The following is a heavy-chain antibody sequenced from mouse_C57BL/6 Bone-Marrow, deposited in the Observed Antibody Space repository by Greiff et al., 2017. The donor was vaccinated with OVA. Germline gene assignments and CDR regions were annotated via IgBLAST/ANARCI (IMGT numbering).Heavy chain of an antibody. J-gene: IGHJ2*01. D-gene: IGHD4-1*01. V-gene: IGHV14-2*01. CDR1: GFNIKDYY. Sequence: EVQRVESGAELVKPGASVKLSCTASGFNIKDYYMHWVKQRTEQGLEWIGRIDPEDGETKYAPKFQGKATITADTSSNTAYLPLSSLTSEDTAVYYCARSANWDGENFDYWGQGTTLTVSS. CDR3: ARSANWDGENFDY. CDR2: IDPEDGET.